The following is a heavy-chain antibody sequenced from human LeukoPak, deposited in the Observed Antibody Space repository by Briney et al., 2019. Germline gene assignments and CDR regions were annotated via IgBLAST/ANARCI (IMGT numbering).Heavy chain of an antibody. CDR1: GFTFSSYA. J-gene: IGHJ4*02. V-gene: IGHV3-48*03. D-gene: IGHD2-21*02. CDR3: ARDISGGDCWDY. Sequence: GGSLRLSCAASGFTFSSYAMSWVRQAPGKGLEWVSYISGSGSSIHYADSVKGRFTISRDNAKNSLYLQMNSLRAEDTAVYYCARDISGGDCWDYWGQGTLVTVSS. CDR2: ISGSGSSI.